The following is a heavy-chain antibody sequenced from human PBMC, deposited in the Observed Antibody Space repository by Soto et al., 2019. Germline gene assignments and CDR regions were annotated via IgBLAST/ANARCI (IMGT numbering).Heavy chain of an antibody. CDR3: AREGTYYYDSSGYINWFDP. Sequence: ASVKVSCTASGGTFSSYAVSWVRQAPGQGLEWMGGIIPIFGTANYAQKFQGRVTITADESTSTAYMELSSLRSEDTAVYYCAREGTYYYDSSGYINWFDPWGQGTLVTVSS. V-gene: IGHV1-69*13. D-gene: IGHD3-22*01. CDR2: IIPIFGTA. J-gene: IGHJ5*02. CDR1: GGTFSSYA.